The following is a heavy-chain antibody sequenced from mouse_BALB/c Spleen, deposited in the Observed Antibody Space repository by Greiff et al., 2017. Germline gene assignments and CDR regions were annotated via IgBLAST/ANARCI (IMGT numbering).Heavy chain of an antibody. CDR3: ARGTTMTFYAMDY. V-gene: IGHV5-17*02. Sequence: EVKLVESGGGLVQPGGSRKLSCAASGFTFSSFGMHWVRQAPEKGLEWVAYISSGSSTIYYADTVKGRFTISRDNRKNTLFLQMTSLRSEDTAMYYCARGTTMTFYAMDYWGQGTSVTVSS. CDR2: ISSGSSTI. J-gene: IGHJ4*01. CDR1: GFTFSSFG. D-gene: IGHD2-4*01.